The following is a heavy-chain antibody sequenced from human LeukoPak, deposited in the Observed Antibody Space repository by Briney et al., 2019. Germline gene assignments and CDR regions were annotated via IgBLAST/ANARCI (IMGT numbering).Heavy chain of an antibody. CDR2: IYHSGST. CDR3: AREDSNYWFDP. V-gene: IGHV4-38-2*02. J-gene: IGHJ5*02. Sequence: PSETLSLTCTVSGYPISSGYYWGWIRQPPGKGLEWIGSIYHSGSTYYNPSLKSRVTISVDTSKNQFSLKLSSVTAADTAVYYCAREDSNYWFDPWGQGTLVTVSS. CDR1: GYPISSGYY. D-gene: IGHD4-11*01.